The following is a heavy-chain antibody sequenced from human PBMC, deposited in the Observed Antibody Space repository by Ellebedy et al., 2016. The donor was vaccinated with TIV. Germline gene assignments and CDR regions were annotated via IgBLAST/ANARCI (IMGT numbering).Heavy chain of an antibody. J-gene: IGHJ4*02. CDR2: IKQDGSEK. CDR3: ARDQWLGRAYYFDY. Sequence: GGSLRLSCEASGFTFSNYWMTWVRQAPGKGLEWVANIKQDGSEKYYVDSVKGRFSIYRDNAKNSLYLQMNSLRPEDTAVYYCARDQWLGRAYYFDYWGQGTLLTVSS. CDR1: GFTFSNYW. V-gene: IGHV3-7*01. D-gene: IGHD6-19*01.